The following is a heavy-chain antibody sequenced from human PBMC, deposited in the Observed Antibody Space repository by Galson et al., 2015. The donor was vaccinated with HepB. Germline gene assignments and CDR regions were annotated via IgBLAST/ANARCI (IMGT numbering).Heavy chain of an antibody. J-gene: IGHJ2*01. CDR2: FDPEDGET. CDR3: ATAGRFGEAGAYPSAQKYRSYWYFDL. Sequence: QSGAEVKKPGESLKIPCKVSGYTLTELSMHWVRQAPGKGLEWMGGFDPEDGETIYAQKFQGRVTMTEDTSTDTAYMELSSLRSEDTAVYYCATAGRFGEAGAYPSAQKYRSYWYFDLWGRGTLVTVSS. V-gene: IGHV1-24*01. D-gene: IGHD3-10*01. CDR1: GYTLTELS.